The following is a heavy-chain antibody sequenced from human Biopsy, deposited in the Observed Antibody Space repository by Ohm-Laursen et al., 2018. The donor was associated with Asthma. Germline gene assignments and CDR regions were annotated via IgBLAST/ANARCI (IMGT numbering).Heavy chain of an antibody. J-gene: IGHJ4*02. CDR3: VKRQGYGGHDNDY. CDR1: GLMFRSFG. D-gene: IGHD5-12*01. CDR2: ISYDGNHK. Sequence: SLRLSCTASGLMFRSFGMHWVRQAPGKGLEWVAVISYDGNHKFYEDSVKGRFTIYRDNSKNTLYLQMNSLRTEDTAVYYCVKRQGYGGHDNDYWGQGTLVTVSS. V-gene: IGHV3-30*18.